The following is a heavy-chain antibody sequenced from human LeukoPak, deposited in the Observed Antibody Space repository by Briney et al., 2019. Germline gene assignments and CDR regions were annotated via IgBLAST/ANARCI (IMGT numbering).Heavy chain of an antibody. J-gene: IGHJ4*02. Sequence: GGSLRLSCVASGFTFGKYWMSWVRQAPGKGLEWVANIKLDGSEKNYVDSVKGRFTISRDNTKNSLYLQMNSLRAEDTAVFYCARDQYDTWSRRGDFDSWGQGTLVIVSS. D-gene: IGHD3-3*01. V-gene: IGHV3-7*03. CDR1: GFTFGKYW. CDR2: IKLDGSEK. CDR3: ARDQYDTWSRRGDFDS.